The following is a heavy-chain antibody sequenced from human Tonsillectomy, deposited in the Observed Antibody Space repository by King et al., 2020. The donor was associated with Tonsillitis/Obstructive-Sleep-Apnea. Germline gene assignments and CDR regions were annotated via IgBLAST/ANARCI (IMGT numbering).Heavy chain of an antibody. CDR2: ISGSGGST. Sequence: VKLVESGGGLVQPGGSLRLSGAASGFTFSSYAMSWVRQAPGKGLEWVSAISGSGGSTYYADSVKGRFTISRVNSKNTLYLQMNSLRAEDTAVYYCAKDLRDIVVVPAAIRAQADYLGQGTLVTVSS. J-gene: IGHJ4*02. CDR1: GFTFSSYA. D-gene: IGHD2-2*02. CDR3: AKDLRDIVVVPAAIRAQADY. V-gene: IGHV3-23*04.